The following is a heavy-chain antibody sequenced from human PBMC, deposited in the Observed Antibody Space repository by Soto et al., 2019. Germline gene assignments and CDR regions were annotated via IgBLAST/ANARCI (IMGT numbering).Heavy chain of an antibody. CDR2: IIPIFGTA. CDR1: GGTFSSYA. V-gene: IGHV1-69*13. D-gene: IGHD6-6*01. CDR3: AREGRSSSSRPYYYYGMDV. J-gene: IGHJ6*02. Sequence: ASVKVSCKASGGTFSSYAISWVRQAPGQGLEWMGGIIPIFGTANYAQEFQGRVTITADESTSTAYMELSSLRSEDTAVYYCAREGRSSSSRPYYYYGMDVWGQGTTVTVSS.